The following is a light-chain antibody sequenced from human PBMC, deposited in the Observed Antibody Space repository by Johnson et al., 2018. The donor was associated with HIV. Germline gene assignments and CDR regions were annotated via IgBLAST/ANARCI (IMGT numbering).Light chain of an antibody. V-gene: IGLV1-51*01. CDR2: DTN. Sequence: QSVLTQPPSVSAAAGQKVTISCSGSSSNIGNNDVSWYQQLPGKAPKLLIFDTNKRPSGIPDRFSGSKSGTSATLGITGLQTGDEADYYCGTWDSTLSAPHYVFGTGTKVTVL. J-gene: IGLJ1*01. CDR3: GTWDSTLSAPHYV. CDR1: SSNIGNND.